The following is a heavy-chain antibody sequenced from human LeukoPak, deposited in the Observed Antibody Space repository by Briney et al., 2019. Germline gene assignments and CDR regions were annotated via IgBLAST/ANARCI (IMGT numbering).Heavy chain of an antibody. CDR3: ARVGNNTSGY. D-gene: IGHD1-14*01. V-gene: IGHV3-48*03. Sequence: GGSLRLSCAASGFSFSSYEMNWVRQAPGKGLEWVSYISSSGTYRYYADSAKGRFTISRDNAKNSLYLQMNSLRAEDTAVYSCARVGNNTSGYWGQGTLVTVSS. J-gene: IGHJ4*02. CDR2: ISSSGTYR. CDR1: GFSFSSYE.